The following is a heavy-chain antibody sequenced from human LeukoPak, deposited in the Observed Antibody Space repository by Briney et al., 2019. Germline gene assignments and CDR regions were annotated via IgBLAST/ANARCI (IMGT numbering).Heavy chain of an antibody. J-gene: IGHJ5*02. D-gene: IGHD5-12*01. CDR1: GYTFTSYA. CDR3: ARASGYDFSTSNWFDP. V-gene: IGHV1-3*03. Sequence: ASVKVSCKASGYTFTSYAMHWVRQAPGQRLEWMGWINAGNGNTKYSQEFQGRVTITRDTSASTAYMELSSLRSEDMAVYYCARASGYDFSTSNWFDPWGQGTLVTVSS. CDR2: INAGNGNT.